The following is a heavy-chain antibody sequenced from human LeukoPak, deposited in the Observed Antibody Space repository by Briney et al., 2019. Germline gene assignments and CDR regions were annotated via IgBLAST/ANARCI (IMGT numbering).Heavy chain of an antibody. V-gene: IGHV4-39*01. Sequence: SETLSLTCTVSGGSIISSTYHWGWIRQPPGKGPERIGSIYYSGNTYYNPSFKSRVTISVDTSKNQFSVKLSSVTAADTAVYYCARHSSPHAGSSSWYDFWGQGTLVTVSS. CDR2: IYYSGNT. J-gene: IGHJ5*01. CDR1: GGSIISSTYH. D-gene: IGHD2-15*01. CDR3: ARHSSPHAGSSSWYDF.